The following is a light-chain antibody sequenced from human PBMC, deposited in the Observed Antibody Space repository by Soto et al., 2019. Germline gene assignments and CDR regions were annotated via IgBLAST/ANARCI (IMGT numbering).Light chain of an antibody. V-gene: IGKV3-20*01. CDR3: QQYGSSVYT. CDR2: GAS. J-gene: IGKJ2*01. CDR1: QSVSSSY. Sequence: EIVLTQSPGTLSLSPGERATLSCRASQSVSSSYLAWYQQKPGQAPRLLIYGASSRATGIPDRFSGSGSGTDFTLTISRLEPVDVAVYYCQQYGSSVYTFGQGTKLEIK.